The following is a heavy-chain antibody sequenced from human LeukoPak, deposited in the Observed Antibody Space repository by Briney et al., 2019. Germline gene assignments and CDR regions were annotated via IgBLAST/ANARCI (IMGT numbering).Heavy chain of an antibody. J-gene: IGHJ2*01. V-gene: IGHV3-23*01. Sequence: PGGSLRLSCVASGFTFSGYAMSWVRQAPGKGLEWVSAISGSGGSTYYADSVKGRFTISRDNAKNSLYLQMNSLRAEDTAVYYCARERDGYNYGARYFDLWGRGTLVTVSS. D-gene: IGHD5-24*01. CDR1: GFTFSGYA. CDR3: ARERDGYNYGARYFDL. CDR2: ISGSGGST.